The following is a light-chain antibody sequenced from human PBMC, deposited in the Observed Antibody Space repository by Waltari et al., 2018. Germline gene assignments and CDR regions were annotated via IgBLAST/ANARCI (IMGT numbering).Light chain of an antibody. CDR1: QSISSY. CDR3: QQSYSTLTWT. Sequence: DIQMTQSPSSLSASVGDRVTITCRASQSISSYLNWYQQKPGKAPKLLTYAASSLQSGVPSRFSGSGSGTDFTLTISSLQPEDFATYYCQQSYSTLTWTFGQGTKVEIK. J-gene: IGKJ1*01. V-gene: IGKV1-39*01. CDR2: AAS.